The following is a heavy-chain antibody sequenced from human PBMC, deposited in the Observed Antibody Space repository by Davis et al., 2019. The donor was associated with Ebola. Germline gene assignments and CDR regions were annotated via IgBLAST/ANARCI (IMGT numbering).Heavy chain of an antibody. CDR1: GFTFSDYY. D-gene: IGHD3-10*01. CDR2: ISGSGSTI. V-gene: IGHV3-11*04. Sequence: PGGSLRLSCAASGFTFSDYYMDWIRQAPGKGLEWVSYISGSGSTIYYADSVKGRFTISRDNAKNSLYLQMNSLRAEDTAVYYCARRDYYGSGSYYKGGMDVWGQGTTVTVSS. CDR3: ARRDYYGSGSYYKGGMDV. J-gene: IGHJ6*02.